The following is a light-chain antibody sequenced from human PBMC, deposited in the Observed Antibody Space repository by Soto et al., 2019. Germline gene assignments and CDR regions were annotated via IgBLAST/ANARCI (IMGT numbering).Light chain of an antibody. Sequence: ETVLTQSPATLSLSSGERATLSCRASQSISSYLAWYQQKPGQAPRLLIYDASNRATGIPARFSGRGSGTDFTLTISSLQPEDFAVYYCQQRTNWPITFGQGTRLEIK. J-gene: IGKJ5*01. CDR3: QQRTNWPIT. CDR1: QSISSY. CDR2: DAS. V-gene: IGKV3-11*01.